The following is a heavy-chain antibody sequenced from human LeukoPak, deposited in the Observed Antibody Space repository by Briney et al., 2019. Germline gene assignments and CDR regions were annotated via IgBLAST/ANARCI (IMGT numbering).Heavy chain of an antibody. CDR2: MNPNSGNT. D-gene: IGHD2-15*01. CDR1: GYTFTSYD. CDR3: ARAVVAATFFDYYYMDV. V-gene: IGHV1-8*01. J-gene: IGHJ6*03. Sequence: GASVKVSCKASGYTFTSYDISWVRQATGQGLEWMGWMNPNSGNTGYAQKFQGRVTMTRNTSISTAYMELSSLRSGDTAVYYCARAVVAATFFDYYYMDVWGKGTTVTISS.